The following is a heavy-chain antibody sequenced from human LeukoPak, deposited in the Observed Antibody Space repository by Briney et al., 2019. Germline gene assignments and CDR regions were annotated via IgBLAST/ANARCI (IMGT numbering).Heavy chain of an antibody. V-gene: IGHV3-23*01. Sequence: GGSLRLSCAASGFTFSSYAMSWVRQAPGKGLEWVSTISGSGDSTYYADSVKGRFTVSRDNSKNALYLQMNSLRAEDTAVYYCAKDRGVTGTTSHIWGQGTMFSVSS. CDR2: ISGSGDST. CDR1: GFTFSSYA. J-gene: IGHJ3*02. CDR3: AKDRGVTGTTSHI. D-gene: IGHD1-7*01.